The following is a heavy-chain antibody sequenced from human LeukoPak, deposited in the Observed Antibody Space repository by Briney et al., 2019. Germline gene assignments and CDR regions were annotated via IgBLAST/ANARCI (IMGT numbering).Heavy chain of an antibody. Sequence: SETLSLTCTVSGGSISSGDYYWSWIRQPPVKGLEWIGYIYYSGSTYYNPSLKSRVTISVDTSKNQFSLKLSSVTAADTAVYYCARDRDYAFDYWGQGTLVTVSS. CDR2: IYYSGST. D-gene: IGHD4/OR15-4a*01. J-gene: IGHJ4*02. CDR3: ARDRDYAFDY. V-gene: IGHV4-30-4*01. CDR1: GGSISSGDYY.